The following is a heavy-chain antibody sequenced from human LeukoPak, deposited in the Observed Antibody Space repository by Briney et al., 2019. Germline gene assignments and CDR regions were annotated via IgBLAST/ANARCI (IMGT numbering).Heavy chain of an antibody. J-gene: IGHJ4*02. Sequence: GGSLRLSCAASGFTFSTYGVHWVRQAPAKGLEWVAVVSNDGSNRYYADSVKGRFTISRDNSKNTLYLQMNSLRAEDTAVYYCAKVSGIAAAGTRHFDYWGQGTLVTVSS. CDR2: VSNDGSNR. CDR1: GFTFSTYG. CDR3: AKVSGIAAAGTRHFDY. D-gene: IGHD6-13*01. V-gene: IGHV3-30*18.